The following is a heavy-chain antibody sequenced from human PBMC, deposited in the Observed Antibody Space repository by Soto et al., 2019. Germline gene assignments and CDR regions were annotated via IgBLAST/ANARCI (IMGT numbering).Heavy chain of an antibody. CDR2: MNPNSGNT. CDR1: GYTFTSYD. V-gene: IGHV1-8*01. D-gene: IGHD2-15*01. CDR3: ARGLKGRYCSGGSCYSAYYYYMDV. J-gene: IGHJ6*03. Sequence: ASVKVSCKASGYTFTSYDINWVRQATGQGLEWMGWMNPNSGNTGYAQKFQGRVTMTRNTSISTAYMELSSLRSEDTAVYYCARGLKGRYCSGGSCYSAYYYYMDVWGKGTTVTVSS.